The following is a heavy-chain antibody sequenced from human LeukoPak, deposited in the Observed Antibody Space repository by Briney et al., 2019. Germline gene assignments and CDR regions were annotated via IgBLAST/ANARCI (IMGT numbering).Heavy chain of an antibody. V-gene: IGHV4-39*07. CDR3: ARVQYSSSWYEGYYYYYMDV. J-gene: IGHJ6*03. CDR2: IYYSGST. CDR1: GGSISSSSYY. Sequence: SETLSLTCTVSGGSISSSSYYWGWIRQPPGKGLEWIGSIYYSGSTYYNPSLKSRVTISVDTSKNQFSLKLSSVTAADTAVYYCARVQYSSSWYEGYYYYYMDVWGKGTTVTVSS. D-gene: IGHD6-13*01.